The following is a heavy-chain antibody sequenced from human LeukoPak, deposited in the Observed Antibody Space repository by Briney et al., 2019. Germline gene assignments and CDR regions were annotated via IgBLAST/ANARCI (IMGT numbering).Heavy chain of an antibody. CDR2: INSNTSSGTT. J-gene: IGHJ4*01. Sequence: RRSLRLSRAGSGFTVSNAWMSWVRQAPGKGLGWVGPINSNTSSGTTDCAERVKSRFTISRDDSENTLYLRINSLKTEDKAVYFCTTQKPFTPMLGRWGHGTLVTVSS. V-gene: IGHV3-15*01. D-gene: IGHD3-10*02. CDR1: GFTVSNAW. CDR3: TTQKPFTPMLGR.